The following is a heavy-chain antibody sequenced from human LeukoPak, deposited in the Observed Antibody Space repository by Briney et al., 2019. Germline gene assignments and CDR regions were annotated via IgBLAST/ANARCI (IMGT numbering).Heavy chain of an antibody. CDR3: ARDGYCSSTSCYYYYMVV. CDR1: GGTFSSYA. CDR2: IIPIFGTA. V-gene: IGHV1-69*05. D-gene: IGHD2-2*03. J-gene: IGHJ6*03. Sequence: SVKVSCKASGGTFSSYAISWVRQAPGQGLEWMGGIIPIFGTANYAQKFQGRGTITTDEYTSTAYMELSSLRSEDTAVYYCARDGYCSSTSCYYYYMVVWGKGTTVTVSS.